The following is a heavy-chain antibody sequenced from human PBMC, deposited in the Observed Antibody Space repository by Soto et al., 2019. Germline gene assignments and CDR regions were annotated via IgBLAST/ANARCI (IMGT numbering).Heavy chain of an antibody. V-gene: IGHV4-61*01. CDR1: GGSVNSDSYY. Sequence: SETLSLTCTVSGGSVNSDSYYWSWIRQPPGKGLEWIGYIYHTGSTNYNPSLESRVTISVDTSRNQFSLKLSSVTAADTAVFYCAREFSNTPEAFDSWGQGALVTVSS. J-gene: IGHJ4*02. D-gene: IGHD3-3*02. CDR3: AREFSNTPEAFDS. CDR2: IYHTGST.